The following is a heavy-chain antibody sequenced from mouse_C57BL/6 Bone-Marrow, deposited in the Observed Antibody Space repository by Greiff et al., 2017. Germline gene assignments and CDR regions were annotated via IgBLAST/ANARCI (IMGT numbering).Heavy chain of an antibody. CDR1: GYTFTSYW. CDR2: IHPNCGST. J-gene: IGHJ3*01. CDR3: AREGGAYGNSVAY. Sequence: QVQLQQPGAELVKPGASVKLSCKASGYTFTSYWMHWVKQRPGQGLEWIGMIHPNCGSTNYNEKFKSKATLTVDKSSSTAYMQLSSLTSEDSAVYYCAREGGAYGNSVAYWGQGTLVTVSA. V-gene: IGHV1-64*01. D-gene: IGHD2-1*01.